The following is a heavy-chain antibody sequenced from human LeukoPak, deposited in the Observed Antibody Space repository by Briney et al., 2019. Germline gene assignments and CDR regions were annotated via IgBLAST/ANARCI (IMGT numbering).Heavy chain of an antibody. J-gene: IGHJ4*02. CDR2: IFPSGGEI. CDR3: ATYRQVLLPFES. Sequence: GGSLRLSCAASGFTFSTFAMIWVRQPPGKGLEWVSSIFPSGGEIHYADSVRGRFTISRDNSKSLLSLQMNSLRAEDTAIYYCATYRQVLLPFESWGQGTLVTVSS. V-gene: IGHV3-23*01. D-gene: IGHD5-18*01. CDR1: GFTFSTFA.